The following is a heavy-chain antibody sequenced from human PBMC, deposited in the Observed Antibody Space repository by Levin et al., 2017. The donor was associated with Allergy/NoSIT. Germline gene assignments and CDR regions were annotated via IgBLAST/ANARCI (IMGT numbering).Heavy chain of an antibody. J-gene: IGHJ4*02. CDR3: ASRNGRDYDPHFDF. V-gene: IGHV1-3*04. CDR1: GSPYA. CDR2: INTGNGDT. D-gene: IGHD4-17*01. Sequence: GESLKISCKASGSPYAIHWVRQAPGQRLEWMGWINTGNGDTKYSQNFQGRVTITKDTSASTAYMELSSLSSEDTALYYCASRNGRDYDPHFDFWGQGTQVTVSS.